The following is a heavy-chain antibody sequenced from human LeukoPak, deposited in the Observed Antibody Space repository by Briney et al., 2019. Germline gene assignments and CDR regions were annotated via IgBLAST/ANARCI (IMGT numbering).Heavy chain of an antibody. V-gene: IGHV3-21*01. CDR3: ARDLHDFWSYGMDV. J-gene: IGHJ6*02. Sequence: GGSLRLSCAASGFTFSSCSMNWVRQAPGKGLEWVSSISSSSSYIYYADSVKGRFTISRDNAKNSLYLQMNSLRAEDTAVYYCARDLHDFWSYGMDVWGQGTTVTVSS. D-gene: IGHD3-3*01. CDR2: ISSSSSYI. CDR1: GFTFSSCS.